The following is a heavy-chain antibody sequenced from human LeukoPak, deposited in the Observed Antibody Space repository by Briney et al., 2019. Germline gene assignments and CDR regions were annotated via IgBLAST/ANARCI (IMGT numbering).Heavy chain of an antibody. CDR1: GFTFSSYS. V-gene: IGHV3-21*01. D-gene: IGHD6-19*01. J-gene: IGHJ4*02. CDR2: ISTSSSYI. Sequence: GGSLRLSCAASGFTFSSYSMSWVRQAPGKGLEWVSSISTSSSYIYYADSVKGRFTISRHNAKNSLYLQMNSLRAEDTALYYCARGFDSLGSGWYSYWGQGTLVTVSS. CDR3: ARGFDSLGSGWYSY.